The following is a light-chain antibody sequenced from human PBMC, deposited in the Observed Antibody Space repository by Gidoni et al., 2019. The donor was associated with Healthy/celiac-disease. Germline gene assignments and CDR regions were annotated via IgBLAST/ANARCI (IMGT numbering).Light chain of an antibody. V-gene: IGKV1-33*01. CDR1: ADISNY. CDR2: DSC. CDR3: QQYGNLLFT. J-gene: IGKJ3*01. Sequence: DIQMSQSPSSLSASVGDRVTITRQASADISNYLNWYQKKPGEAPKLMIYDSCNFERGVPSWFSRSGAATDFTFISSSLQPEDIASYYCQQYGNLLFTFGRGTKVEIK.